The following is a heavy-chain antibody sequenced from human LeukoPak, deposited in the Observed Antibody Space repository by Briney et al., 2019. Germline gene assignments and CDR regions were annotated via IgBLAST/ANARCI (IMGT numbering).Heavy chain of an antibody. Sequence: SETLSLTCTVSGGSISNYYWSWIRQPPGKGLEWIGYIYYSGSTYCNPSLKSRVTISVDTSKNQFSLKLSSVTAADTAVYYCARLTTIVGATTDYWGQGTLVTVSS. J-gene: IGHJ4*02. CDR3: ARLTTIVGATTDY. D-gene: IGHD1-26*01. CDR1: GGSISNYY. CDR2: IYYSGST. V-gene: IGHV4-59*08.